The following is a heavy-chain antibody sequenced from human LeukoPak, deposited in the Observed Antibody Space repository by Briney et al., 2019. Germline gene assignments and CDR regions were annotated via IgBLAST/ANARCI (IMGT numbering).Heavy chain of an antibody. CDR3: VSGGVYFDY. CDR2: IYYSGST. V-gene: IGHV4-39*07. D-gene: IGHD3-10*01. CDR1: GGSISSSSYY. Sequence: SETLSLTCTVSGGSISSSSYYWGWIRQPPGKGLEWIGSIYYSGSTYYNPSLKSRVTISVDTSKNQFSLKLSSVTAADTAVYYCVSGGVYFDYWGQGALVTVSS. J-gene: IGHJ4*02.